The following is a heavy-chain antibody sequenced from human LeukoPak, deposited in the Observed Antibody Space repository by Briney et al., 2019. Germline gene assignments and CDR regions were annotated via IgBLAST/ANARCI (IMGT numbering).Heavy chain of an antibody. Sequence: PGGSLRLSCAASGFTFSSSAMSWVRQAPGKGLEWVSTISGTGDRTYYADSVKGRFTISRDNSKNTLFLHMNSLRAEDTAVYYCAKVTYGSGTYGAFDSWGQGTLVTVSA. CDR1: GFTFSSSA. J-gene: IGHJ4*02. D-gene: IGHD3-10*01. CDR2: ISGTGDRT. V-gene: IGHV3-23*01. CDR3: AKVTYGSGTYGAFDS.